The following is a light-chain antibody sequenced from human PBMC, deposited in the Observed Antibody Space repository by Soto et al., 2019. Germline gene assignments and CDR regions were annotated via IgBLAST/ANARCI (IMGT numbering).Light chain of an antibody. V-gene: IGLV2-8*01. CDR3: SSYAGSNNYV. CDR2: EVS. CDR1: SSDVGGYNS. J-gene: IGLJ1*01. Sequence: QSALTQPPSASGSPGQSVTISCTGTSSDVGGYNSVSLYQHHPGKAPKLMIYEVSKRPSGVPDRFSGSKSANTASLTVSGLLAEDEADYYCSSYAGSNNYVFGTGTKVTVL.